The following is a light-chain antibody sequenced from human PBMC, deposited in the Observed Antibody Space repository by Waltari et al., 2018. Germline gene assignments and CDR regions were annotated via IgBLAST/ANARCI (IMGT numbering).Light chain of an antibody. CDR3: QVWDSSGDGV. Sequence: SYVLTQPSSVSVAPGKTATITCGGNNIGSKSVHWYQQKPGQAPVLGISYDGDRPSGLPVRFSGSNSGSTATLTISRVEVGDEADYYCQVWDSSGDGVFGGGTKLTVL. J-gene: IGLJ3*02. CDR2: YDG. V-gene: IGLV3-21*04. CDR1: NIGSKS.